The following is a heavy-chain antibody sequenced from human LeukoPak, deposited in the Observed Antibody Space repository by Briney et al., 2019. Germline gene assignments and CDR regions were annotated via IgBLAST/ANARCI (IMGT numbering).Heavy chain of an antibody. CDR2: IYSSGST. Sequence: PSETLSLTCRVSGVSISSGSNYWGWIRQPPGKTLEWIGSIYSSGSTYYNSSLKSRVIILIDTAKNHFSLNLSSVTAADTAVYYCARSDGYGLVGIWCQGTMVTVSS. CDR1: GVSISSGSNY. J-gene: IGHJ3*02. CDR3: ARSDGYGLVGI. V-gene: IGHV4-39*07. D-gene: IGHD3-10*01.